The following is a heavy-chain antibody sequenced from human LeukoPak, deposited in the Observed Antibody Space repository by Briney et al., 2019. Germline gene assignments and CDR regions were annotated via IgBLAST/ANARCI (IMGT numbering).Heavy chain of an antibody. CDR2: IPYDGSNK. CDR3: AKGYGMDV. CDR1: GFTFSSYG. J-gene: IGHJ6*02. Sequence: PGGSLRLSCAASGFTFSSYGMHWVRQAPGKGLEWVAVIPYDGSNKYYADSVKGRFTISRDNSKNTLYLQMNSLRAEDTAVYYCAKGYGMDVWGQGTTVTVSS. V-gene: IGHV3-30*18.